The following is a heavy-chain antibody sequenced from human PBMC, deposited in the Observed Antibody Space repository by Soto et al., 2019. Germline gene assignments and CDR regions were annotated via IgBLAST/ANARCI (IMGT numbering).Heavy chain of an antibody. CDR2: MNPNSGNT. V-gene: IGHV1-8*01. J-gene: IGHJ4*02. CDR1: GYTFTSYD. Sequence: QVQLVQSGAEVKKPGASVKVSCKASGYTFTSYDINWVRQATGQGLEWMGWMNPNSGNTYYAQKLQGRVTMTRNTAIGTAYMELSSLRSEDTAVYYRAGIAVDGIHYWGQGTLVTVSS. CDR3: AGIAVDGIHY. D-gene: IGHD6-19*01.